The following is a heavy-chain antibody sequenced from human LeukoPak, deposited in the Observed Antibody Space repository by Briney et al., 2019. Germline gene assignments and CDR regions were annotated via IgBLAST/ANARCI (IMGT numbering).Heavy chain of an antibody. D-gene: IGHD7-27*01. V-gene: IGHV7-4-1*02. CDR1: GYTLTELS. Sequence: ASVKVSCKVSGYTLTELSMHWVRQAPGQGLEWMGWINTNTGNPTYAQGFTGRFVFSLDTSVSTAYLQISSLKAGDTAVYYCATKINWGNWFDPWGQGTLVTVSS. CDR2: INTNTGNP. J-gene: IGHJ5*02. CDR3: ATKINWGNWFDP.